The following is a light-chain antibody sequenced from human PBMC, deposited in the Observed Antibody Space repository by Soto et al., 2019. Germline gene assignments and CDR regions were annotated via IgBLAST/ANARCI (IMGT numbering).Light chain of an antibody. CDR1: QSISSY. V-gene: IGKV1-39*01. Sequence: DSQMTQSPSSLSESVGGRVTITCLAIQSISSYLNWYQQKPWKAPKLLVYAASSLQSGVPSRFSGSGSGTDFTLTISSLQHEDFANYYCQQSYSPPQITFGQGTRLEIK. CDR2: AAS. CDR3: QQSYSPPQIT. J-gene: IGKJ5*01.